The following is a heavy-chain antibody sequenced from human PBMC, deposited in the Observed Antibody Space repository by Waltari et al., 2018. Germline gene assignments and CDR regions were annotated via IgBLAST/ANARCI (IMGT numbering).Heavy chain of an antibody. CDR2: FDPEDGET. CDR1: GYTLTELS. J-gene: IGHJ6*02. D-gene: IGHD7-27*01. V-gene: IGHV1-24*01. Sequence: QVQLVQSGAEVKKPGASVTVSCTVSGYTLTELSLPWVRQAPGKGLEWMGGFDPEDGETIYAQKFQGRVTMTEDTSTDTAYMELSSLRSEDTAVYYCATGGDVDYYYGMDVWGQGTTVTVSS. CDR3: ATGGDVDYYYGMDV.